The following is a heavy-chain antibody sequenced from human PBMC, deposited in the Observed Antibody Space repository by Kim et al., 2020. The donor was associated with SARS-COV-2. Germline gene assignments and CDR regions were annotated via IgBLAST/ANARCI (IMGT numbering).Heavy chain of an antibody. J-gene: IGHJ4*02. V-gene: IGHV3-23*01. D-gene: IGHD3-3*01. CDR3: AIVASKPRFLNFEY. Sequence: YADSVKGRFTISRDNSKNTLYLQLNSLRAEDTAVYYCAIVASKPRFLNFEYWGQGTLVTVSP.